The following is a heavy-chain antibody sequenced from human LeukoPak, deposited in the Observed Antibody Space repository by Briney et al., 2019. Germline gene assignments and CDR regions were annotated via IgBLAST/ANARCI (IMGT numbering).Heavy chain of an antibody. CDR1: GFTFSQYN. CDR3: ATGLDY. J-gene: IGHJ4*02. CDR2: ISTDSRSK. V-gene: IGHV3-48*01. Sequence: GGSLRLSCAASGFTFSQYNMNWVRQAPGNGLEWVSYISTDSRSKYYADSVKGRFTVSRDNAKNSLYLHMNSLRVEDTAVYFCATGLDYWGQGSLVTVSS. D-gene: IGHD3/OR15-3a*01.